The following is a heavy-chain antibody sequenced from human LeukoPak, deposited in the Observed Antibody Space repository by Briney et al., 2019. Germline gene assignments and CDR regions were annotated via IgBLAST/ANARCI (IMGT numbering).Heavy chain of an antibody. CDR2: IANGGRT. CDR3: ARHVVAVGFDY. CDR1: GFTVSSNY. V-gene: IGHV3-66*04. Sequence: GGSLRLSCAASGFTVSSNYMSWVRQAPGKGLECVSVIANGGRTYYANSVMGRFTISRDNANNSLYLQMNSLRAEDTAVYYCARHVVAVGFDYWGQGTLVTVSS. J-gene: IGHJ4*02. D-gene: IGHD3-22*01.